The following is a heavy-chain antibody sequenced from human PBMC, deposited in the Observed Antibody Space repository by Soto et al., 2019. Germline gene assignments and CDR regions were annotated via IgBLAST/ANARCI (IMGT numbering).Heavy chain of an antibody. CDR3: VRDMKLWRLDD. V-gene: IGHV3-74*03. J-gene: IGHJ4*02. CDR1: GLTFRSYW. CDR2: INTDGSVA. Sequence: EVQLVESGGGLVQPGESLRLSCAASGLTFRSYWMHWVRQAPGKGLVWVSRINTDGSVAMYVDSVKGRFTISRDNDKNTLFLHMNSLRAEDTSVYYCVRDMKLWRLDDWGQVTLVTVSS. D-gene: IGHD2-21*01.